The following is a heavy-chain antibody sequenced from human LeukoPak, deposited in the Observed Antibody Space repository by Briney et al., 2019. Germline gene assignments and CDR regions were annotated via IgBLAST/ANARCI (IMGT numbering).Heavy chain of an antibody. CDR3: AKGSPYRVVGATAYYFDY. D-gene: IGHD1-26*01. Sequence: GGTLRLSCAASGFTFSSYGMSWVRQAPGKGLEWVSAISGSGGSTYYADSVKGRFTTSRDNSKNTLYLQMNSLRAEDTAVYYCAKGSPYRVVGATAYYFDYWGQGTLVTVSS. CDR2: ISGSGGST. CDR1: GFTFSSYG. V-gene: IGHV3-23*01. J-gene: IGHJ4*02.